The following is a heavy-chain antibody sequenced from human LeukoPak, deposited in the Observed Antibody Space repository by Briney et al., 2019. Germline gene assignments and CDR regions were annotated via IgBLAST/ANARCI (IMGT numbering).Heavy chain of an antibody. Sequence: SETLSLTCAVYGGSFSGYYWSWIRQPPGKGLEWIGEINHSGSTNYNPSLKSRVTISVDTSKNQFSLKLSSVTAADTAVYYCARETLNYYDSSGYYAFDIWGQGTMVTVSS. J-gene: IGHJ3*02. V-gene: IGHV4-34*01. CDR3: ARETLNYYDSSGYYAFDI. D-gene: IGHD3-22*01. CDR1: GGSFSGYY. CDR2: INHSGST.